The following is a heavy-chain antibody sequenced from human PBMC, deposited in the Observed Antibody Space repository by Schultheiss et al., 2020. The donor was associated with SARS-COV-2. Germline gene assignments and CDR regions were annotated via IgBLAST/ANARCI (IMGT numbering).Heavy chain of an antibody. V-gene: IGHV3-23*01. CDR2: ISGRGTDT. CDR1: GFTFSSYA. Sequence: GGSLRLSCAASGFTFSSYALSWVRQAPGRGLEWVSGISGRGTDTDYTDSVKGRFTISRDDSKNTAYLQMNSLKAEDTAMYYCTHHGHTYGLFDSWGQGTLVTVSS. D-gene: IGHD5-18*01. J-gene: IGHJ4*02. CDR3: THHGHTYGLFDS.